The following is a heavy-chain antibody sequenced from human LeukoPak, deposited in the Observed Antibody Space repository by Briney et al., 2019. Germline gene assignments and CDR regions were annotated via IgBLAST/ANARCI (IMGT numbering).Heavy chain of an antibody. J-gene: IGHJ5*02. CDR3: ARVHGSGSYYGGWFDP. CDR1: GGSISSGSYY. Sequence: SETLSLTCTVSGGSISSGSYYWSWIRQPAGKGLEWIGRIYTSGSTNYNPSLKSRVTISVDTPKNQFSLKLSSVTAADTAVYYCARVHGSGSYYGGWFDPWGQGTLVTVSS. V-gene: IGHV4-61*02. CDR2: IYTSGST. D-gene: IGHD3-10*01.